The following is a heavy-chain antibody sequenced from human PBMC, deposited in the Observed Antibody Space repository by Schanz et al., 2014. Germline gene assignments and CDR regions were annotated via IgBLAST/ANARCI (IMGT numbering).Heavy chain of an antibody. Sequence: AQLVESGGGLIQPGGSLRLSCAASGFTFSSYALHWVRQAPGKGLEWVAFVPFDGSQKFYADSVKGRFTISRDNSKNTVYLQMNSLRPGDTAVYYCARESSNDIVLVPGAVFDHWGQGILXTVSS. CDR2: VPFDGSQK. CDR1: GFTFSSYA. V-gene: IGHV3-30-3*01. J-gene: IGHJ4*02. CDR3: ARESSNDIVLVPGAVFDH. D-gene: IGHD2-2*01.